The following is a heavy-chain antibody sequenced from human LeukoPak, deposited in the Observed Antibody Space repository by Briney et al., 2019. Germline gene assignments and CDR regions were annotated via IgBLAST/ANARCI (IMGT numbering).Heavy chain of an antibody. V-gene: IGHV3-53*01. J-gene: IGHJ4*02. Sequence: PGGSLRLSCAASGFTFSSYAMHWVRQAPGKGLEWVSVIYSGGSTYYADSVKGRFTISRDNSKNTLYLQMNSLRAEDTAVYYCARDRTDYGGNSVIDYWGQGTLVTVSS. CDR2: IYSGGST. CDR1: GFTFSSYA. D-gene: IGHD4-23*01. CDR3: ARDRTDYGGNSVIDY.